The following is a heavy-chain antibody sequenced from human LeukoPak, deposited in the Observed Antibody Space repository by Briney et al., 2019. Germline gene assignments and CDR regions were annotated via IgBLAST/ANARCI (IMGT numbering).Heavy chain of an antibody. J-gene: IGHJ4*02. V-gene: IGHV3-7*01. CDR1: GFTFSSYW. CDR2: IKQDGSEK. CDR3: AREQWLASVDY. D-gene: IGHD6-19*01. Sequence: GGSLRLSCAASGFTFSSYWMSWVRQAPGKGLEWVANIKQDGSEKYYVDSVKGRFTISRDSAKNSLYLQMNSLRAEDTAVYYCAREQWLASVDYWGQGILVTVSS.